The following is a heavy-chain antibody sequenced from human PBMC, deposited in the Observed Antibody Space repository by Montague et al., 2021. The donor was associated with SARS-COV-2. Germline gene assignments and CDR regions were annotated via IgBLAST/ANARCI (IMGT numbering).Heavy chain of an antibody. Sequence: NKEFYAESVNGRLTISKDDGKTTVYLQMTDVRPEDTALYYCARGVSVHYGLGAADVWGKGTLVVVSS. CDR2: NKE. CDR3: ARGVSVHYGLGAADV. D-gene: IGHD3-10*01. V-gene: IGHV3-30-3*01. J-gene: IGHJ6*04.